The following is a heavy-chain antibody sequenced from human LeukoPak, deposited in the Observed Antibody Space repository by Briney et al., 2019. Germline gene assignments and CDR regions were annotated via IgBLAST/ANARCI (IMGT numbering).Heavy chain of an antibody. V-gene: IGHV1-69*13. Sequence: SVKVSCKASGGTFSSYAISWVRQAPGQGLEWMGGIIPIFGTANYAQKFQGRVTITADESTSTAYMELSSLRSEDTAVYYCARGRDIVVVPAAIEPMGVYSSSTSWGQGTLVTVSS. D-gene: IGHD2-2*02. J-gene: IGHJ4*02. CDR2: IIPIFGTA. CDR1: GGTFSSYA. CDR3: ARGRDIVVVPAAIEPMGVYSSSTS.